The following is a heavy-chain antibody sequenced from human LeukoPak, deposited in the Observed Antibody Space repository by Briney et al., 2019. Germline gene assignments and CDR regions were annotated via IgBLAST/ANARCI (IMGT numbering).Heavy chain of an antibody. V-gene: IGHV1-2*02. J-gene: IGHJ6*03. CDR2: INPNSGGT. CDR1: GYTFTGYY. CDR3: ARGLLRYFDWLLDYYYYYYMDV. Sequence: ASVKVSCKASGYTFTGYYMHWVRQAPGQGLEWMGWINPNSGGTNYAQKFQGRVTMTRDTSISTAYMELSRLRSDDTAVYYCARGLLRYFDWLLDYYYYYYMDVWGKGTTVTISS. D-gene: IGHD3-9*01.